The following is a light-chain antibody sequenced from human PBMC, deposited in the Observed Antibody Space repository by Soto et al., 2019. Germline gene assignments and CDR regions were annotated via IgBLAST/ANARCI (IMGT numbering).Light chain of an antibody. CDR3: LQYNSYPFT. CDR1: QTISSW. V-gene: IGKV1-5*03. Sequence: DIPMTQSPSTLSGSVGDRVTIPCRASQTISSWLAWYQQKPGKAPKLLIYKASTLKSGVPSRFSGSGSGTEFTLTISSLQPDDFATYFCLQYNSYPFTFGGGAMVDI. J-gene: IGKJ4*01. CDR2: KAS.